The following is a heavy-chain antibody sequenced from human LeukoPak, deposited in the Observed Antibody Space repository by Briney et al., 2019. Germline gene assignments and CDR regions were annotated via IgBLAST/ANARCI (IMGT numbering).Heavy chain of an antibody. D-gene: IGHD3-9*01. Sequence: GGSLRLSCAASGFTFSNYWMHWVRQAAGKGLVWVSRINSDGINTSYADSVKGRFTISRDNAKNSLYLQMNSLRAEDTALYYCAKSSSPGWGRLRFFDWLSAPFDYWGQGTLVTVSS. J-gene: IGHJ4*02. CDR3: AKSSSPGWGRLRFFDWLSAPFDY. CDR1: GFTFSNYW. CDR2: INSDGINT. V-gene: IGHV3-74*01.